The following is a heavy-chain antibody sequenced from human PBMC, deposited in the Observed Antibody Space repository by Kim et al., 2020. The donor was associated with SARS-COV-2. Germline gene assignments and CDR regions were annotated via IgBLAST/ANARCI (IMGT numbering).Heavy chain of an antibody. D-gene: IGHD3-22*01. CDR2: IYPADSET. Sequence: GESLKISCKGSGYSFTTYWIGWVRQMPGKGLEWMGIIYPADSETRYSPSFQGQVIISVDKSISTAFLQWSSLKASDTGMYYCASPLRIYNSGYAFDIWGQGTMVTVSS. V-gene: IGHV5-51*01. CDR3: ASPLRIYNSGYAFDI. J-gene: IGHJ3*02. CDR1: GYSFTTYW.